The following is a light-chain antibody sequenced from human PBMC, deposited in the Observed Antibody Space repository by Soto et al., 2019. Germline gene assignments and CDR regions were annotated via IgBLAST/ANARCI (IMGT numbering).Light chain of an antibody. CDR1: SSDVGGYNY. Sequence: QSALTQPPSASGSPGQSVAISCTGTSSDVGGYNYVSWYQQHPGKAPELMIYEVSHRPSGVPGRFSGSKSGNTASLTISGLQAEDEAQYYCCSYAGSYTFVFGSGTKVTVL. CDR2: EVS. CDR3: CSYAGSYTFV. V-gene: IGLV2-8*01. J-gene: IGLJ1*01.